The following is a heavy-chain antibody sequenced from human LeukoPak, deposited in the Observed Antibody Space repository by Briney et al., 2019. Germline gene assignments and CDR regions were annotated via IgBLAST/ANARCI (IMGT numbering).Heavy chain of an antibody. CDR1: GGSISSSSFY. J-gene: IGHJ3*02. CDR3: AKAAGFLAARPYSFDI. Sequence: SETLSLTCTVSGGSISSSSFYCGWIRQPPGKGLEWIGGIHYSGSTYYNPSLKSRVTISVDTSKNQFSLKLSSVTAADTAVYYCAKAAGFLAARPYSFDIWGQGTMVTVSS. V-gene: IGHV4-39*01. D-gene: IGHD6-6*01. CDR2: IHYSGST.